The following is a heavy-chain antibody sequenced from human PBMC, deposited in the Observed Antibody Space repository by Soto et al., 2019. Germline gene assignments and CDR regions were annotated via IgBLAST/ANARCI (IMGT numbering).Heavy chain of an antibody. CDR3: ARGLIRYSSSWYDYFDY. Sequence: SETLSLTCAVYGGSFSGYYWSWIRQPPGKGLEWIGEINHSGSTNYNPSLKSRVTISVDTSKNQFSLKLSSVTAADTAVYYCARGLIRYSSSWYDYFDYWGQGTLVTVSS. J-gene: IGHJ4*02. CDR1: GGSFSGYY. D-gene: IGHD6-13*01. V-gene: IGHV4-34*01. CDR2: INHSGST.